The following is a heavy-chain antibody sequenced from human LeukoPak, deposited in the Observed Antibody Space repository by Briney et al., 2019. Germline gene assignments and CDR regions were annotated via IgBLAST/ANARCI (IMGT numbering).Heavy chain of an antibody. CDR2: INPNSGGT. CDR1: GYTFTGYY. J-gene: IGHJ4*02. CDR3: ARERDGNMVSPFDH. Sequence: GASVKVSCKASGYTFTGYYMHWVRQAPGQGLEWMGWINPNSGGTNYAQKFQGRVTMTRDTSITTAYMELWGLRSDDTAVYFCARERDGNMVSPFDHWGQGTLVTVSS. V-gene: IGHV1-2*02. D-gene: IGHD5/OR15-5a*01.